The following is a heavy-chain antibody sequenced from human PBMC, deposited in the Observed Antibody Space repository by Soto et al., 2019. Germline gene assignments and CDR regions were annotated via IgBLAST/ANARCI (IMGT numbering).Heavy chain of an antibody. CDR2: IYSGGST. D-gene: IGHD3-22*01. CDR1: GSTASRSY. CDR3: ARDTYYYDSSGQPY. V-gene: IGHV3-53*01. Sequence: EVQLVESGGGLIQPGGSLRVSCAAPGSTASRSYMSWFRQAPGKGLEWVSVIYSGGSTNYADSVKGRFTISRDNSKNTLYLQMNSLRVEDTAVYYCARDTYYYDSSGQPYWGQGTLVTVSS. J-gene: IGHJ4*02.